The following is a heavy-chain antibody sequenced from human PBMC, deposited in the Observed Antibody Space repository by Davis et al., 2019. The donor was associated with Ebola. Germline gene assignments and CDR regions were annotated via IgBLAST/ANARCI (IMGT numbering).Heavy chain of an antibody. D-gene: IGHD3-10*01. CDR2: LHHSGAT. Sequence: PSETLSLTCTVSGDSISSSNYYWGWIRQPPGKGLQWIGSLHHSGATFYNPSLRGRVTISEDTSKNRFSLELTSVTAADTAVYYCARLDGERFGDRGIDVWGKGTTVSVSS. J-gene: IGHJ6*04. CDR3: ARLDGERFGDRGIDV. V-gene: IGHV4-39*01. CDR1: GDSISSSNYY.